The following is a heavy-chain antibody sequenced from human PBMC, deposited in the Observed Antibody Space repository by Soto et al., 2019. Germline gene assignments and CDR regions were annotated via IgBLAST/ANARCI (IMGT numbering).Heavy chain of an antibody. V-gene: IGHV4-4*07. Sequence: KPWETLSLTCTASGGSISSYYWSWIRQPAGKGLEWIGRIYTSGSTNYNPSLKSRVTMSVDTSKNQFSLKLSSVTAADTAVYYCARDRAAAGSNNWFDPWGQGTLVTVSS. D-gene: IGHD6-13*01. J-gene: IGHJ5*02. CDR1: GGSISSYY. CDR2: IYTSGST. CDR3: ARDRAAAGSNNWFDP.